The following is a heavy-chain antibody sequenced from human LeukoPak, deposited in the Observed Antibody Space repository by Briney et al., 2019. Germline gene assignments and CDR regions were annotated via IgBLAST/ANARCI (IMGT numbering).Heavy chain of an antibody. D-gene: IGHD2-15*01. CDR3: AKQYCSGGSCYRPFGY. Sequence: GGSLRLSCAASGFTFSSYAVSWVRQAPGKGLEWVSAISGSGGSTYYADSVKGRFTISRDNSKNTPCLQMNSLRAEDTAVYYCAKQYCSGGSCYRPFGYWGQGTLVTVSS. V-gene: IGHV3-23*01. J-gene: IGHJ4*02. CDR2: ISGSGGST. CDR1: GFTFSSYA.